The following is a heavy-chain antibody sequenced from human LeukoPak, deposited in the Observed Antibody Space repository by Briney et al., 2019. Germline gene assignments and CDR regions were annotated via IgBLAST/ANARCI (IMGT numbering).Heavy chain of an antibody. Sequence: GGSLRLSCSASGFTFSNYAMHWVRQAPGKGLEYVSAISSNGGSTYYADSVKGRFTISRDNSRNTLYFQMSSLRAEDTAVYYCVKGWRGRTVSTDYWGQGTLVTVSS. CDR1: GFTFSNYA. D-gene: IGHD4-11*01. J-gene: IGHJ4*02. CDR2: ISSNGGST. CDR3: VKGWRGRTVSTDY. V-gene: IGHV3-64*03.